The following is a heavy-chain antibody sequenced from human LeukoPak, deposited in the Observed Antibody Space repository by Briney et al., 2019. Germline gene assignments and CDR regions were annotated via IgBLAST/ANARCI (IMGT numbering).Heavy chain of an antibody. CDR3: ARSWAIYGYADY. D-gene: IGHD5-18*01. V-gene: IGHV1-18*01. CDR1: GYTFTTYA. CDR2: ISASTGNT. Sequence: GASVKVSCTASGYTFTTYAITWVRQAPGQGLEWMGWISASTGNTNFAQNLQGRLTMTTDTSTSTAYMELRSLRSDDTAVYYCARSWAIYGYADYWGQGTLVTVSS. J-gene: IGHJ4*02.